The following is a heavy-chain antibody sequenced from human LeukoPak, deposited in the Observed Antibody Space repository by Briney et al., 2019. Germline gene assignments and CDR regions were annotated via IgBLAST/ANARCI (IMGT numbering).Heavy chain of an antibody. CDR3: AGDNYKDY. J-gene: IGHJ4*02. Sequence: ASVKVSCKTSGYTFTGYYIHWVRQAPGQGLEWMGWINPNSGGTNYAQKFQGRVTMTRDTSISTAYMDLSRLRSDDTAVYYCAGDNYKDYWGQGTLVTVSS. D-gene: IGHD4-11*01. CDR2: INPNSGGT. V-gene: IGHV1-2*02. CDR1: GYTFTGYY.